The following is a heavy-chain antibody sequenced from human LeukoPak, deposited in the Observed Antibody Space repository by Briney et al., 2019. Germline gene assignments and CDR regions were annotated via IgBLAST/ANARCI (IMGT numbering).Heavy chain of an antibody. Sequence: GGSLRLSCAASGCSFSSYYMNWVRQAPGKGLEWVSSISSSSSYVYYADSVKGRFTISRDNGKNSPYLQMNSLRAEDTAVYYCVRVDRADTPMAHFDYWGQGTLVTVSS. CDR3: VRVDRADTPMAHFDY. J-gene: IGHJ4*02. D-gene: IGHD5-18*01. V-gene: IGHV3-21*01. CDR1: GCSFSSYY. CDR2: ISSSSSYV.